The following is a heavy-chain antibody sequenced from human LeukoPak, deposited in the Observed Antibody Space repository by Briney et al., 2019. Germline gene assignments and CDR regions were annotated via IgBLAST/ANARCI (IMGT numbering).Heavy chain of an antibody. CDR2: INHSGST. J-gene: IGHJ4*02. V-gene: IGHV4-39*07. D-gene: IGHD1-26*01. Sequence: SETLSLTCTVSGGSISSGSYYWSWIRQPPGKGLEWIGEINHSGSTNYNPSLKSRVTISVDTSKNQFSLKLSSVTAADTAVYYCARDLIEWELRYFDYWGQGTLVTVSS. CDR1: GGSISSGSYY. CDR3: ARDLIEWELRYFDY.